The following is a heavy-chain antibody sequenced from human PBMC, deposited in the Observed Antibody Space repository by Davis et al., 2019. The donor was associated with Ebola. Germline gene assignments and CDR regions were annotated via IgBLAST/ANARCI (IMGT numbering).Heavy chain of an antibody. CDR3: ARVHDIVVVVAATQRNAVNWFDP. J-gene: IGHJ5*02. D-gene: IGHD2-15*01. CDR2: INHSGST. CDR1: GGSFSGYF. Sequence: MPSETLSLTCAVYGGSFSGYFWSWIRQPPGKGLEWIGEINHSGSTNYNPSLKSRVTISVDTSKNQFSLKLHSVTAADTSVYYCARVHDIVVVVAATQRNAVNWFDPWGQGTLVTVSS. V-gene: IGHV4-34*01.